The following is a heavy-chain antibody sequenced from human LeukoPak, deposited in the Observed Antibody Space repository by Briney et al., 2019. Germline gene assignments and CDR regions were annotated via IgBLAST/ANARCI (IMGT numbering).Heavy chain of an antibody. CDR2: INHNGNVN. CDR3: ARGGGLDV. J-gene: IGHJ6*02. D-gene: IGHD3-16*01. CDR1: GFTFGNAW. Sequence: GGSRRLSCPASGFTFGNAWMSWVRQAQGKGLEWVASINHNGNVNYYVDSVKGRFTISRDNAKNSLYLQMSNLRAEDTAVYFCARGGGLDVWGQGATVTVSS. V-gene: IGHV3-7*03.